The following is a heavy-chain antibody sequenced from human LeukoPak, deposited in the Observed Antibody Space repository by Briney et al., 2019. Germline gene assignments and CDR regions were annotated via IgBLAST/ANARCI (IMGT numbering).Heavy chain of an antibody. V-gene: IGHV1-69*05. CDR3: ARVFAPYYYDSSGYSHFDY. Sequence: SVKVSCKASGGTFSSYAISWVRQAPGQGLEWMGGIIPIFGTANYAQKFQGRVAITTDESTSTAYMELSSLRSEDTAVYYCARVFAPYYYDSSGYSHFDYWGQGTLDTVSS. J-gene: IGHJ4*02. D-gene: IGHD3-22*01. CDR1: GGTFSSYA. CDR2: IIPIFGTA.